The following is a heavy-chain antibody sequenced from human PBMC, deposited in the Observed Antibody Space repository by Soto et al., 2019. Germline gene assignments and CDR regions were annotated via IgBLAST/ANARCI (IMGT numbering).Heavy chain of an antibody. J-gene: IGHJ4*02. CDR2: SYYSGSA. CDR1: GDSISSGVYY. Sequence: SETLSLTCTVSGDSISSGVYYWSWIRQHPEKGLEWIGFSYYSGSAYYNPSLKSRVTISVDTSKNQFSLKLSSVTAADTAVYYCARVLYSSGWATFDYWGQGTLVTVPQ. D-gene: IGHD6-19*01. V-gene: IGHV4-31*03. CDR3: ARVLYSSGWATFDY.